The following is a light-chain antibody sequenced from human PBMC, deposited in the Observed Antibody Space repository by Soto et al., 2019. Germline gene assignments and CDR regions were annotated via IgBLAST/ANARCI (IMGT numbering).Light chain of an antibody. CDR2: EVS. CDR3: SSYTSSSRYV. Sequence: QSALTQPASVSGSPGQSITISCIGTSSDVGGFNYVSWYQQHPGKAPKLMIYEVSNRPSGVSNRFSGSKSGNTASLTISGLQAEDEADYYCSSYTSSSRYVFGTGTKLTVL. CDR1: SSDVGGFNY. J-gene: IGLJ1*01. V-gene: IGLV2-14*01.